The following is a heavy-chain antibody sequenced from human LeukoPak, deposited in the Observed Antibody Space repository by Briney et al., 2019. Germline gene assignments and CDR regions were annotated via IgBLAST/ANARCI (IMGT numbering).Heavy chain of an antibody. V-gene: IGHV3-30*02. CDR2: IRSDGSDK. CDR3: AKPGY. J-gene: IGHJ4*02. Sequence: GGSLRLSCAASGFFFSSFGMSWVRQAPGKGLEWVAFIRSDGSDKFYADSVKGRFNISRDNSKNTLYLQMNSLRAEDTAVYYCAKPGYWGQGTLVTVSS. CDR1: GFFFSSFG.